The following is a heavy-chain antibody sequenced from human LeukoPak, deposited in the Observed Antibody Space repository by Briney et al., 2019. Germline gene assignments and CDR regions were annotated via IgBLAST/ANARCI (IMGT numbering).Heavy chain of an antibody. J-gene: IGHJ6*02. D-gene: IGHD5-24*01. CDR2: ISGSGGST. CDR3: AKSPPDNYHYYYGMDV. CDR1: GFTFSDYA. V-gene: IGHV3-23*01. Sequence: GGSLRLSCAASGFTFSDYAMTWVRQDPGKGLEWISTISGSGGSTYYADSVKGRFTISRDNSKTTLYLQMNSLRAEDTAVYHCAKSPPDNYHYYYGMDVWGQGTTVTVSS.